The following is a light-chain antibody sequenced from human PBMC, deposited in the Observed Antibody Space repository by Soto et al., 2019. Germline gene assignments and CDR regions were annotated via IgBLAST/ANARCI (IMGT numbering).Light chain of an antibody. CDR3: QQSYSTPIT. CDR1: QTISSY. V-gene: IGKV1-39*01. Sequence: IDLTQSPSSLSAFLGYRATIAFLASQTISSYLNWYQQKPGKAPKLLIYVASSLQGGVPSRFSGSGSGTDFTLTIGSLQPDDFATYYCQQSYSTPITFGQGTRLEIK. J-gene: IGKJ5*01. CDR2: VAS.